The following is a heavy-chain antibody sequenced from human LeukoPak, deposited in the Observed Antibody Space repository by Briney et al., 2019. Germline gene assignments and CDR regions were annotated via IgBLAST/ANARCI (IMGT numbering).Heavy chain of an antibody. Sequence: KPGGSLRLSCAASGFTFSSYSMNWGRQAPGKGVEWGSSISSSISYIYYADSLKGRFTISRDNAKNSLYLQMNSLRAEDTAVYYCARDMGDYSPPDYWGQGTLVTVSS. J-gene: IGHJ4*02. V-gene: IGHV3-21*01. D-gene: IGHD4-11*01. CDR1: GFTFSSYS. CDR3: ARDMGDYSPPDY. CDR2: ISSSISYI.